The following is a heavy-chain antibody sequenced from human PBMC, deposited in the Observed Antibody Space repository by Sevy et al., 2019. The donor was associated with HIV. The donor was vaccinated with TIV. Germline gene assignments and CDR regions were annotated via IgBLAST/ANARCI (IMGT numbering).Heavy chain of an antibody. V-gene: IGHV3-30-3*01. CDR1: GFTFSSYA. Sequence: GGSLRLSCAASGFTFSSYAMHWVRQAPGKGLEWVAVISYDGSNKYNADSVKGRFTISRDNSKNTLYLQMDGLRAEDTALYYCARDDEPDYHYFDMDVRGQGTTVTVSS. CDR3: ARDDEPDYHYFDMDV. J-gene: IGHJ6*02. CDR2: ISYDGSNK.